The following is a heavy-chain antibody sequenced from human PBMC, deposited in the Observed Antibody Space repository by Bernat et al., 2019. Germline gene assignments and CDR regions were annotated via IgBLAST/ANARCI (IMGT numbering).Heavy chain of an antibody. J-gene: IGHJ4*02. V-gene: IGHV3-15*01. D-gene: IGHD3-16*01. CDR3: STGSVWAVMGY. CDR1: GFTFSNAW. CDR2: IKRKTDGGTT. Sequence: EVQLVESGGGLVKPGGSLRLSCAASGFTFSNAWMSWVRQAPGKGLEWVGRIKRKTDGGTTDYAAPVKGRFAISRDDSKNSLYLQMNSLKTEDIAVYLCSTGSVWAVMGYWVQVTLVSVSS.